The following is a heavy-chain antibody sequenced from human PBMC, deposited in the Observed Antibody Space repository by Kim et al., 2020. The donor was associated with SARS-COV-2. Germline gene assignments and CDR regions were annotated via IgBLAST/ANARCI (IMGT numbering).Heavy chain of an antibody. CDR3: ARAGATVTSPPPYYFDY. J-gene: IGHJ4*01. V-gene: IGHV4-59*01. CDR1: GGSISSYY. D-gene: IGHD4-17*01. Sequence: SETLSLTCTVSGGSISSYYWSWIRQPPGKGLEWIGYIYYSGSTNYNPSLKSRVTISVDTSKNQFSLKLSSVTAADTAVYYCARAGATVTSPPPYYFDYWG. CDR2: IYYSGST.